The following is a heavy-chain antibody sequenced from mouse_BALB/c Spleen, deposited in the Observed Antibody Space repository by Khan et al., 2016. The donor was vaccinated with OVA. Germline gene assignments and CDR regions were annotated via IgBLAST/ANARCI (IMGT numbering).Heavy chain of an antibody. Sequence: QMQLEESGAELAKPGASVKMSCKASGYTFINYWILWVKQRPGQGLEWIGYINPSTAYTEYNQNFKDKATLTADKSSSTAYMQLSSLTSEDSAVYYCARRGLRWDFDYWGQGTTLIVSS. CDR1: GYTFINYW. J-gene: IGHJ2*01. CDR2: INPSTAYT. V-gene: IGHV1-7*01. CDR3: ARRGLRWDFDY. D-gene: IGHD1-1*01.